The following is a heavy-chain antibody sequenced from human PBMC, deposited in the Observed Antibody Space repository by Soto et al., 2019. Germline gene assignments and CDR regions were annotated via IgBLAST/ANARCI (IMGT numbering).Heavy chain of an antibody. Sequence: GASVKVSCKASGYTFTSYGISWVRQAPGQGLEWMGWISAYNGNANYAQKLQGRVTMTTDTSTSTAYMELRSLRSDDTAVYYCARVSPYYGSGSYYRHTYYFDYWGQVTLVTVSS. CDR3: ARVSPYYGSGSYYRHTYYFDY. D-gene: IGHD3-10*01. J-gene: IGHJ4*02. V-gene: IGHV1-18*04. CDR2: ISAYNGNA. CDR1: GYTFTSYG.